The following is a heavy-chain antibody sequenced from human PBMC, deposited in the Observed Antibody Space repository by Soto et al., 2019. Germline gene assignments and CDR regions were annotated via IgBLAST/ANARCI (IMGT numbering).Heavy chain of an antibody. D-gene: IGHD4-17*01. CDR3: ARGSVRLPYNYYYYGMDV. Sequence: PSETLSLTCAVYGGSFSGYYWSWIRQPPGKGLEWIGEINHSGSTNYNPSLKSRVTISVDTSKNQFSLKLSSVTAADTAVYYCARGSVRLPYNYYYYGMDVWGQGTTVTVSS. V-gene: IGHV4-34*01. CDR2: INHSGST. J-gene: IGHJ6*02. CDR1: GGSFSGYY.